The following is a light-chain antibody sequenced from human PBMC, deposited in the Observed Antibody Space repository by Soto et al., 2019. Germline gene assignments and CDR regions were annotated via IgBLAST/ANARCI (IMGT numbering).Light chain of an antibody. CDR1: SSGVGGYNY. J-gene: IGLJ1*01. V-gene: IGLV2-14*01. CDR2: EVS. CDR3: SSYTSSSTLV. Sequence: SALTQPASVSGSPGQSITISCTGTSSGVGGYNYVSWYQQHPGKAPKLMIYEVSNRPSGVSNRFSGSKSGNTASLTISGLQAEDEADYYCSSYTSSSTLVFGTGTKVTVL.